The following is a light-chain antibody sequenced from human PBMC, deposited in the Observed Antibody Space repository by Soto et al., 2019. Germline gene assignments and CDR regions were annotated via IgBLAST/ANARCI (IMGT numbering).Light chain of an antibody. Sequence: DIQMTQSPSSLSVSIGDRVSITCRASQIISTDLNWYQQKSGKAPKLLIDAASRLQSGVPSRFSGSGSGTDFTLTISSLQPEDFATYYCQQSYSTPLTFGGGTKVDIK. V-gene: IGKV1-39*01. CDR2: AAS. CDR1: QIISTD. CDR3: QQSYSTPLT. J-gene: IGKJ4*01.